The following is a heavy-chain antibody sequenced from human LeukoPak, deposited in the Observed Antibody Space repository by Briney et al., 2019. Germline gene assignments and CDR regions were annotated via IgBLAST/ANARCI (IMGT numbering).Heavy chain of an antibody. CDR1: GFTFSSYS. CDR2: ISSSSSYI. Sequence: SGGSLRLSCAASGFTFSSYSMNWVRQAPGKGLEWVSSISSSSSYIYYADSVKGRFTISRDNAKNSLYLQMSSLRAEDTAVYYCARETYCSSTSCFDYWGQGTLVTVSS. D-gene: IGHD2-2*01. CDR3: ARETYCSSTSCFDY. J-gene: IGHJ4*02. V-gene: IGHV3-21*01.